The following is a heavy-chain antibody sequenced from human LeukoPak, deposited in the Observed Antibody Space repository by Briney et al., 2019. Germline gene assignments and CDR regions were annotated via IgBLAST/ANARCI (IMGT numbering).Heavy chain of an antibody. CDR3: ARGYDSSGFYFDY. CDR2: IYYSGST. D-gene: IGHD3-22*01. Sequence: SETLSLTCTVSGGSISSYYWSWMRQPPGKGLEWIGYIYYSGSTNYNPSLKSRVTISVDTSKNQFSLKLSSVTAADTAVYYCARGYDSSGFYFDYWGQGTLVTVSS. V-gene: IGHV4-59*01. J-gene: IGHJ4*02. CDR1: GGSISSYY.